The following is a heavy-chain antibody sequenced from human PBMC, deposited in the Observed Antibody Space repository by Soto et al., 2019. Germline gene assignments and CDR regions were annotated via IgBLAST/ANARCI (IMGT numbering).Heavy chain of an antibody. Sequence: GGSLRLSCAASGFTFSSYSMNWVRQAPGKGLEWVSSISSSSSYIYYADSVKGRFTISRDNAKNSLYLQMNSLRAEDTAVYSCARALEYQLLEATWFAPWGKGTLVTVSS. D-gene: IGHD2-2*01. CDR3: ARALEYQLLEATWFAP. CDR1: GFTFSSYS. J-gene: IGHJ5*02. CDR2: ISSSSSYI. V-gene: IGHV3-21*01.